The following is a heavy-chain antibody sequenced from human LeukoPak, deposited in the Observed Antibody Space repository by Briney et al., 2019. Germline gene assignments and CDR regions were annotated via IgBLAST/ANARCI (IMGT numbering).Heavy chain of an antibody. Sequence: GGSLRLSCAASGFTIADYTINWFRQAPGKGLGWVSYISRSSSDIYYADSVKGRFTIFRDNGKNSLFLEMNGLRVEDTGVYYCARIASTSYYFHFMDVWGKGTTVIVSS. V-gene: IGHV3-21*06. CDR1: GFTIADYT. CDR3: ARIASTSYYFHFMDV. D-gene: IGHD2-2*01. CDR2: ISRSSSDI. J-gene: IGHJ6*03.